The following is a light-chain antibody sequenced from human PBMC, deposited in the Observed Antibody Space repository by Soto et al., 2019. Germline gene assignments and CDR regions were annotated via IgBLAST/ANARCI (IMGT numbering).Light chain of an antibody. J-gene: IGKJ2*01. CDR3: QQYNNWPRT. Sequence: EIVMTQSPATLSVSPGERATVSCRASQSVSSNLAWYQQKPGQAPRLLIYGASTRATGIPARFSGRGSGTEFPLTIGSLQSEDVAVYYGQQYNNWPRTFGQGTKLEIK. CDR1: QSVSSN. CDR2: GAS. V-gene: IGKV3-15*01.